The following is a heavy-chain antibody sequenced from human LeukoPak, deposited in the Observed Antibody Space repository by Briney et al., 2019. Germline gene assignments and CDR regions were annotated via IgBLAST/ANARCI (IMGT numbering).Heavy chain of an antibody. CDR3: ARSRAFNSGAFDP. D-gene: IGHD1-26*01. Sequence: RSSETLSLTCSVSGASVSSASYWSWIRQPPGKAVEWIAHIYNGVNTNYNPSLKSRVTISVDTSKNQFSLRLNSVTAADTAVYYCARSRAFNSGAFDPWGQGSLVTVSS. CDR1: GASVSSASY. CDR2: IYNGVNT. V-gene: IGHV4-61*01. J-gene: IGHJ5*02.